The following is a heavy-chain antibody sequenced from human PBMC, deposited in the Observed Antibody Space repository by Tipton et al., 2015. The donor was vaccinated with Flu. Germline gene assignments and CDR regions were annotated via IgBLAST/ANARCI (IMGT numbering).Heavy chain of an antibody. CDR2: IYSGGST. V-gene: IGHV3-53*01. CDR3: ARGRGKGGSHWTEYFQH. J-gene: IGHJ1*01. CDR1: GFTVSSNY. Sequence: GSLRLSCVVSGFTVSSNYMTWVRQAPGKGLEWVSVIYSGGSTKYADSVKGRFTISRDNSKNTLYLQLNSLRAEDTAVYYCARGRGKGGSHWTEYFQHWGQGTLVTVSS. D-gene: IGHD1-26*01.